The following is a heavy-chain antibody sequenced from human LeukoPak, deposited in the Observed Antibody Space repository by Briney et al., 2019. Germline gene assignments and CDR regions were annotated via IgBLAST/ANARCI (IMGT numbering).Heavy chain of an antibody. CDR3: ARVSTAGIAARRTPLDAFDI. Sequence: SETLSLTCTVSGGSISSYHWSWIRQPPGKGLEWIGYIHDSGSTNYNPSLKSRVTISVDTSKNQFSLKLSSVTAADTAVYYCARVSTAGIAARRTPLDAFDIWGQGTMVTVSS. V-gene: IGHV4-59*01. D-gene: IGHD6-6*01. CDR2: IHDSGST. J-gene: IGHJ3*02. CDR1: GGSISSYH.